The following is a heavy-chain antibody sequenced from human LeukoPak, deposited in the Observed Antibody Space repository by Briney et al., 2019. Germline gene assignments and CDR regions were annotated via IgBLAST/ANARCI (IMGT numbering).Heavy chain of an antibody. CDR3: VRAQLAYYYGSGSYD. Sequence: PGGSLRLSCAASGFTFSSYGMHWVRQAPGKGLEWVSYISSSGSTIYYADSVKGRFTVSRDNVKNSLYLQMNSLRAEDTAVYYCVRAQLAYYYGSGSYDWGQGTLVTVSS. V-gene: IGHV3-48*04. J-gene: IGHJ4*02. CDR2: ISSSGSTI. D-gene: IGHD3-10*01. CDR1: GFTFSSYG.